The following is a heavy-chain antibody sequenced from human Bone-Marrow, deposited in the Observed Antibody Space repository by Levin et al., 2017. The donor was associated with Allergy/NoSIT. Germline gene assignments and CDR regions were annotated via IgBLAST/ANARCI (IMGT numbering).Heavy chain of an antibody. D-gene: IGHD1-26*01. CDR1: GFTFSSYW. CDR3: ARDSFLIIVGASTFDY. CDR2: IKQDGSEK. V-gene: IGHV3-7*01. J-gene: IGHJ4*02. Sequence: GGSLRLSCAASGFTFSSYWMSWVRQAPGKGLEWVANIKQDGSEKYYVDSVKGRFTISRDNAKNSLYLQMNSLRAEDTAVYYCARDSFLIIVGASTFDYWGQGTLVTVSS.